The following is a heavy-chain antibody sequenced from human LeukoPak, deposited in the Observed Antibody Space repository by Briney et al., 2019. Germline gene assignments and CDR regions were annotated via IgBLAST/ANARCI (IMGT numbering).Heavy chain of an antibody. CDR1: GYTFTGYY. Sequence: GASVKVSCKASGYTFTGYYMQWVRQAPGQALEWMGWISGYNGNTNYAQKLQGRVNMTTDTSTRTAYMELRSLRSDDTAVYYCARDFHSSGYYHYFHYWGQGTLVTVSS. CDR2: ISGYNGNT. J-gene: IGHJ4*02. D-gene: IGHD3-22*01. CDR3: ARDFHSSGYYHYFHY. V-gene: IGHV1-18*04.